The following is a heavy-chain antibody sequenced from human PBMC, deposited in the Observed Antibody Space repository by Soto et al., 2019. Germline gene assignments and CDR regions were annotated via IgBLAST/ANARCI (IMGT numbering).Heavy chain of an antibody. CDR3: AREGSSGLLNVYYYYRMDV. CDR1: GYTFTSYG. J-gene: IGHJ6*02. CDR2: ISAYNGNT. Sequence: QVQLVQSGAEVKKPGASVKVSCKASGYTFTSYGISWVRQAPGQGLEWMGWISAYNGNTNYAQKLQGRVTMTTDTSTSPAYMELRSLRSDDTAVYYCAREGSSGLLNVYYYYRMDVWGQGTTVTVSS. D-gene: IGHD6-19*01. V-gene: IGHV1-18*01.